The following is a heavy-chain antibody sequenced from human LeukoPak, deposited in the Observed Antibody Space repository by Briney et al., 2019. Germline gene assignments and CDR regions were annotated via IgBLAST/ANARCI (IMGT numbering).Heavy chain of an antibody. J-gene: IGHJ6*03. CDR1: GGTFSSYA. D-gene: IGHD6-13*01. CDR3: ARGRDSSRDYYYYYMDV. V-gene: IGHV1-69*05. CDR2: IIPIFGTA. Sequence: ASVKVSCKASGGTFSSYAISWARQAPGQGLEWMGGIIPIFGTANYAQKFQGRVTITTDESTSTAYMELSSLRSEGTAVYYCARGRDSSRDYYYYYMDVWGKGTTVTVSS.